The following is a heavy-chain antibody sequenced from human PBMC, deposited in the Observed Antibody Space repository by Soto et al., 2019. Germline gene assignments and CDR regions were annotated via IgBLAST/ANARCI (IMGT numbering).Heavy chain of an antibody. V-gene: IGHV3-23*01. CDR2: ISGSGGST. CDR3: ALRGYSGYDYGAPYFDY. CDR1: GFTFSSYA. D-gene: IGHD5-12*01. Sequence: ESGGGLVQPGGSLRLSCAASGFTFSSYAMSWVRQAPGKGLEWVSAISGSGGSTYYADSVKGRFTISRDNSKNTLYLQMNSLRAEDTAVYYCALRGYSGYDYGAPYFDYWGQGTLVTVSS. J-gene: IGHJ4*02.